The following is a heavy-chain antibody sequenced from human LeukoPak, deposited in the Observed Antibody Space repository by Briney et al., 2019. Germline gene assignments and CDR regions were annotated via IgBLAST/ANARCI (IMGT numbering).Heavy chain of an antibody. Sequence: GSLRLSCAASGFTFSSYAMHWIRQPPGKGLEWIGEINHSGSTNYNPSLKSRVTISVDTSKNQFSLKLSSVTAADTAVYYCARGRIVGATRLDYWGQGTLVTVSS. CDR2: INHSGST. D-gene: IGHD1-26*01. CDR1: GFTFSSYA. V-gene: IGHV4-34*01. J-gene: IGHJ4*02. CDR3: ARGRIVGATRLDY.